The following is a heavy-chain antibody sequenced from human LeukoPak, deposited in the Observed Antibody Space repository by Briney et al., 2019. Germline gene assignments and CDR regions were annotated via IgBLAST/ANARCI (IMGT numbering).Heavy chain of an antibody. CDR2: INHSGST. V-gene: IGHV4-34*01. J-gene: IGHJ4*02. Sequence: PSETLSLTCAVYGGSFSGYYWSWIRQPPGKGLEWIGEINHSGSTNYNPSLKSRVTISVDTSKNQFSLKLSSVTAADTAVYYCARGWGSPFDYWGQGTLVTVSS. CDR3: ARGWGSPFDY. CDR1: GGSFSGYY. D-gene: IGHD7-27*01.